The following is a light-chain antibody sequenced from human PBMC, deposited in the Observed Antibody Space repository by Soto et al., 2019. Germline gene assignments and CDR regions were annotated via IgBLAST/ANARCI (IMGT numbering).Light chain of an antibody. CDR3: CSYTGSLTLL. Sequence: QSALTQPASVSGSPGQSITISCTGSSTDVGGYNYVSWYQQHPGKAPKVMIYEVSNRPSGVSNRFSGSKSGNTASLTISGLQAEDEADYYCCSYTGSLTLLFGGGTKVTVL. J-gene: IGLJ2*01. CDR2: EVS. V-gene: IGLV2-14*01. CDR1: STDVGGYNY.